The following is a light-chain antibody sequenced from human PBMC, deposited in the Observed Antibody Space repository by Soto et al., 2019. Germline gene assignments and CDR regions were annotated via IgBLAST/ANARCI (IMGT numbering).Light chain of an antibody. J-gene: IGLJ2*01. CDR3: QTRDSNTHSP. Sequence: QLVLTQTSSVSASPGSSVKLTCTLDRGHSNHIIAWHQQQPGKAPRFLMKLEGSGTNIKGSGVPDRFSGFSSGADRNLIISNLQSEDEAEYYCQTRDSNTHSPFGGGTKLTVL. V-gene: IGLV4-60*03. CDR2: LEGSGTN. CDR1: RGHSNHI.